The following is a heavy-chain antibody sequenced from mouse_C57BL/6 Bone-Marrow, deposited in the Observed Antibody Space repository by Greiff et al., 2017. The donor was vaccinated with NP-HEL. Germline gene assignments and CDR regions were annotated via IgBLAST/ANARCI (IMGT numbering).Heavy chain of an antibody. D-gene: IGHD1-1*01. CDR2: IHPNSGST. CDR3: ACYYGSSYGGDY. J-gene: IGHJ2*01. Sequence: VQLQQPGAELVKPGASVKLSCKASGYTFTSYWMHWVKQRPGQGLEWIGMIHPNSGSTNYNEKFKSKATLTVDKSSSTAYMQLSSLTSEDSAVYYCACYYGSSYGGDYWGQGTTLTVSS. CDR1: GYTFTSYW. V-gene: IGHV1-64*01.